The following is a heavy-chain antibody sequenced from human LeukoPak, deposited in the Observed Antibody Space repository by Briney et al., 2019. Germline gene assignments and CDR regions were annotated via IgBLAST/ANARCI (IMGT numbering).Heavy chain of an antibody. Sequence: GGSLILSCAASGFTFSDYYMSWIRQAPGKGLEWVSYISSTGDYTNYADSVKGPFTISRDNAKNSLYLQLNSLRVEDTAVYYCARGGGSNYFDHWGQGTLVTVSS. CDR3: ARGGGSNYFDH. CDR1: GFTFSDYY. V-gene: IGHV3-11*05. J-gene: IGHJ4*02. CDR2: ISSTGDYT. D-gene: IGHD3-16*01.